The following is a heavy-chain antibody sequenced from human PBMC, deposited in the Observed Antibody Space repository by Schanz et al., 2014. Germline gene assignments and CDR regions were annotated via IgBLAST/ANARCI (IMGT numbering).Heavy chain of an antibody. CDR1: GFTFTTYS. CDR3: AREGERKGMLPYYFDY. CDR2: ISSSSGTI. J-gene: IGHJ4*02. Sequence: EVQLVESGGGLVKPGGSLRLSCAASGFTFTTYSMNWVRQAPGKGLEWVSYISSSSGTIYYADSMKGRFTISRDNAKNSLYLQMNSLRDEDTAVYYCAREGERKGMLPYYFDYWGQGALVTVSS. V-gene: IGHV3-48*02. D-gene: IGHD3-10*01.